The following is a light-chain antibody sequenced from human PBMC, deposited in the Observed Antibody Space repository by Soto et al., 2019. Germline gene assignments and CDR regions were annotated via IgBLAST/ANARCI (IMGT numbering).Light chain of an antibody. CDR2: DAS. V-gene: IGKV1-5*01. CDR3: QHYSSYPLT. Sequence: DIQMTQSPSTLSVSVGDRVTITCRASEGMNGWLAWYQQKPGRAPRILIYDASKLEPGVPSRLSGSGSGAEYTLTISSLQAEDFATYYCQHYSSYPLTFGGGTKVEL. J-gene: IGKJ4*01. CDR1: EGMNGW.